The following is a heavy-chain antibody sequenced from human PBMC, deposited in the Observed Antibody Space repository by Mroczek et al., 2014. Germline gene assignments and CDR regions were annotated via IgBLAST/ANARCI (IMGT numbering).Heavy chain of an antibody. CDR1: GYTFTSYG. J-gene: IGHJ6*03. CDR3: ARARHYDIDTWGQYYYYYMDV. Sequence: SGAEVKKPGASVKVSCKASGYTFTSYGISWVRQAPGQGLEWMGWISAYNGNTNYAQKLQGRVTMTTDTSTSTAYMELRSLRSDDTAVYYCARARHYDIDTWGQYYYYYMDVWGKGTTVTVSS. V-gene: IGHV1-18*01. CDR2: ISAYNGNT. D-gene: IGHD3-9*01.